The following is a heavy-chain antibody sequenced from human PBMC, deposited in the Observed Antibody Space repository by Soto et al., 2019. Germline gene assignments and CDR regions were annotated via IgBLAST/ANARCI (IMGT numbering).Heavy chain of an antibody. CDR1: GFTFNHFG. J-gene: IGHJ4*02. V-gene: IGHV3-30*18. Sequence: QVQLVESGGGVVQPGRSLRLSCTASGFTFNHFGMHWVRQAPGKGPEWVAVISSDGNITYYADPVKGRFTISRDNSKNTVYLQMNSLRAEDTAVYYCAKDYDGYIWYYFDYWGQGTLVTVSS. CDR3: AKDYDGYIWYYFDY. CDR2: ISSDGNIT. D-gene: IGHD3-3*01.